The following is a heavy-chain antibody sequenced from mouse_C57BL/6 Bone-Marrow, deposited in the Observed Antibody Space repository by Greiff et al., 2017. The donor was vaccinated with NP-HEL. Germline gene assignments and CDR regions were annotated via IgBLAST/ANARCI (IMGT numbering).Heavy chain of an antibody. CDR3: AKVGSSYAWFAY. CDR1: GFSLTSYG. D-gene: IGHD1-1*01. Sequence: VQLKESGPGLVQPSQSLSITCTVSGFSLTSYGVHWVRQPPGKGLEWLGVIWSGGNTDYNAAFISRLSISKDNSKSQVFFKMNSLQADDTAIYYCAKVGSSYAWFAYWGQGTLVTVSA. J-gene: IGHJ3*01. V-gene: IGHV2-4*01. CDR2: IWSGGNT.